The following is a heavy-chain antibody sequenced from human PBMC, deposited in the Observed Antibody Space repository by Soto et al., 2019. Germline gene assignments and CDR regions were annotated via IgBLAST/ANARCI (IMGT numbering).Heavy chain of an antibody. CDR1: GYTFTSYG. CDR2: ISAYNGNT. J-gene: IGHJ4*02. V-gene: IGHV1-18*01. D-gene: IGHD2-21*02. Sequence: ASVKVSCKASGYTFTSYGISWVRQAPGQGREWMGWISAYNGNTNYAQKLQGRVTMTTDTSTSTAYMELRSLRSDDTAVYYCARDRAIVVVTATLADFDYWGQGTLVTVSS. CDR3: ARDRAIVVVTATLADFDY.